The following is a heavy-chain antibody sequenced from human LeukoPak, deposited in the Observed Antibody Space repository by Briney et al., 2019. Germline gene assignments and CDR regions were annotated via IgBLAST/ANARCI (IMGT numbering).Heavy chain of an antibody. D-gene: IGHD6-19*01. Sequence: ASVKVSCKASGYTFTGYYMHWVRQAPGQGLEWMGWINPNTGDTKYARRFQGSVTMTRDMSISTAYMELSRLRSDDTAVFYCARQYSSGWYFDYWGQGTLVTVSS. CDR2: INPNTGDT. CDR3: ARQYSSGWYFDY. J-gene: IGHJ4*02. CDR1: GYTFTGYY. V-gene: IGHV1-2*02.